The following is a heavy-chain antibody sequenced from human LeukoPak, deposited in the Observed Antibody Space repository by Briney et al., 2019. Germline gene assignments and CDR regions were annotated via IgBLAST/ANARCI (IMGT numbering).Heavy chain of an antibody. CDR1: GFTFSNAW. D-gene: IGHD3-22*01. J-gene: IGHJ4*02. CDR2: IYSGGST. CDR3: AREEEYYDSSGYYAW. V-gene: IGHV3-66*01. Sequence: GGSLRLSCAASGFTFSNAWMSWVRQAPGKGLEWVSVIYSGGSTYYADSVKGRFTISRDNSKNTLYLQMNSQRAEDTAVYYCAREEEYYDSSGYYAWWGQGTLVTVSS.